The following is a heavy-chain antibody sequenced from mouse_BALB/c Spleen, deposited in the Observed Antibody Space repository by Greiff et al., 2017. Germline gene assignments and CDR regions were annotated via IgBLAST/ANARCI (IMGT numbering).Heavy chain of an antibody. V-gene: IGHV2-6-2*01. CDR2: IWSDGST. J-gene: IGHJ4*01. CDR3: SRQQRKGYAMDY. CDR1: GFSLTSYG. Sequence: VKLMESGPDLVAPSQSLSITCTVSGFSLTSYGVHWVRQPPGKGLEWLVVIWSDGSTTYNSALNSRLSISKDNTKSKVFLKMNSLQTDDTAMYYWSRQQRKGYAMDYWGQGTSVTVSS. D-gene: IGHD3-1*01.